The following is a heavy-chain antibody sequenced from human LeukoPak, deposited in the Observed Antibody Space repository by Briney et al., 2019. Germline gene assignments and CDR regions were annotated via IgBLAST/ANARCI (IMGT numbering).Heavy chain of an antibody. CDR3: ARGTSIAAAPT. D-gene: IGHD6-13*01. CDR1: GGSISSSSYY. J-gene: IGHJ5*02. CDR2: IYYSGST. Sequence: KSSETLSLTCTVSGGSISSSSYYWSWIRQPPGKGLEWIGYIYYSGSTNYNPSLKSRVTISVDTSKNQFSLKLSSVTAADTAVYYCARGTSIAAAPTWGQGTLVTVSS. V-gene: IGHV4-61*01.